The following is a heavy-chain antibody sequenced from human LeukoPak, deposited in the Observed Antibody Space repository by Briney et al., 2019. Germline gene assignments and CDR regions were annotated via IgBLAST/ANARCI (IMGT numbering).Heavy chain of an antibody. CDR1: GGSISSYY. CDR3: ARGFVSYGRPDAFDI. CDR2: IYTSGST. D-gene: IGHD5-18*01. Sequence: SETLSLTCTVSGGSISSYYWSWIRQPAGKGLEWIGRIYTSGSTNYNPSLKSRVTMTVDTSKNQFSLKLGSVTAADTAVYYCARGFVSYGRPDAFDIWGQGTMVTVSS. V-gene: IGHV4-4*07. J-gene: IGHJ3*02.